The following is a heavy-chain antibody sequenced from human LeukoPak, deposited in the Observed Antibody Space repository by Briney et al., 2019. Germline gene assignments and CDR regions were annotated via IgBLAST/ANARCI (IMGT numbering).Heavy chain of an antibody. CDR1: GYTFPSYG. J-gene: IGHJ3*02. V-gene: IGHV1-18*01. CDR2: ISAYNGNT. Sequence: ASVTVSCKASGYTFPSYGISWVRQAPGQGREWMGWISAYNGNTFYGQKLQGRVTMTTDTSTSTAYMELRSLTSDDTAVYYCARGPEWDAFDIWGQGTMVTVSS. CDR3: ARGPEWDAFDI. D-gene: IGHD1-14*01.